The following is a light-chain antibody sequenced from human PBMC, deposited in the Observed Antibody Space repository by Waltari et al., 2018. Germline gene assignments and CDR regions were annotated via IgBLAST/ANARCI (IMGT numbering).Light chain of an antibody. CDR1: QTITSNF. V-gene: IGKV3-20*01. CDR3: QQYASSPLT. J-gene: IGKJ4*01. CDR2: GAS. Sequence: EIVLTQSPGTLSLSPGERATLSCRSGQTITSNFLAWYQQKPGQTPSLLIYGASSRATGIPDRFSGSGSGTDFTLTISILEPEDSAVYSCQQYASSPLTFGGGTKVEI.